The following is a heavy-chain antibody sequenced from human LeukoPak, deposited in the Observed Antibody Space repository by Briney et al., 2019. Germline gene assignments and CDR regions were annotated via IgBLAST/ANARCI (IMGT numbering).Heavy chain of an antibody. V-gene: IGHV4-4*02. CDR3: ARQVGSYSPAS. CDR2: IYHSGTT. J-gene: IGHJ5*02. CDR1: GFTVSSNY. Sequence: KAGGSLRLSRAASGFTVSSNYMSWVRQSPGKGLEWIGEIYHSGTTNYNASLKGRVTMSVDKSKNQFSLKLTSVTAADTAVYYCARQVGSYSPASWGQGILVTVSS. D-gene: IGHD1-26*01.